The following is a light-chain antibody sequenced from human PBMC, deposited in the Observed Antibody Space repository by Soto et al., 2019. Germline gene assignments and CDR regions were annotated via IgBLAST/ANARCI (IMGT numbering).Light chain of an antibody. J-gene: IGKJ1*01. CDR1: QRVSSH. CDR2: RAS. CDR3: QQYDNRPGT. V-gene: IGKV3-15*01. Sequence: EIVMTQSPATLSVSPGERATLSCRASQRVSSHLAWYQHKPGQPPRLLLYRASIRLSGIPARFSGSGCGTEFTLTINSLQSEDFAVYYCQQYDNRPGTFGQGTKVEI.